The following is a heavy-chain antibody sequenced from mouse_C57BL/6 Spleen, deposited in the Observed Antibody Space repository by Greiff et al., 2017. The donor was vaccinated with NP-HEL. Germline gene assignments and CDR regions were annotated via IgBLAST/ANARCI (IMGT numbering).Heavy chain of an antibody. Sequence: QVHLTASRGELAKPGASVKLSCKASGYTFTSYWMHWVNQRPGQGLEWIGYINHSSGYTKYNQKFKDKATLTADKSSSTAYMQLSSLTYEDTAVYYCASTPPWDEAMDDWGKGTSVTVSS. CDR3: ASTPPWDEAMDD. J-gene: IGHJ4*01. D-gene: IGHD4-1*01. CDR2: INHSSGYT. CDR1: GYTFTSYW. V-gene: IGHV1-7*01.